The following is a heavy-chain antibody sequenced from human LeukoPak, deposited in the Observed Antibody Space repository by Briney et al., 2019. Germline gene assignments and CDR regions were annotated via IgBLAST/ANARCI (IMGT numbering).Heavy chain of an antibody. V-gene: IGHV1-2*06. J-gene: IGHJ3*02. CDR1: GYTFTGYY. Sequence: GASVKVSCKASGYTFTGYYMHWVRQAPGQGLEWMGRINPNSGGTNYAQKFQGRVTMTRDTSISTAYMELSRLRSDDTAVYYCARGRAVAGTWTAFDIWGQGTMVTVSS. CDR2: INPNSGGT. D-gene: IGHD6-19*01. CDR3: ARGRAVAGTWTAFDI.